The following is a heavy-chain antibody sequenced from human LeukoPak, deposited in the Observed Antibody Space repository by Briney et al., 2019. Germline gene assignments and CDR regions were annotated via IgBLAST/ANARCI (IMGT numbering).Heavy chain of an antibody. Sequence: PSETLSLTCTVSGGSISSSGYYWGWIRQPPGKGLEWIGSIYHSGSTYYNPSLKSRVTISVDTSKNQFSLKLSSVTAADTAVYYCASLSRLRILEWLSRYYFDYWGQGTLVTVSS. CDR1: GGSISSSGYY. V-gene: IGHV4-39*07. J-gene: IGHJ4*02. D-gene: IGHD3-3*01. CDR3: ASLSRLRILEWLSRYYFDY. CDR2: IYHSGST.